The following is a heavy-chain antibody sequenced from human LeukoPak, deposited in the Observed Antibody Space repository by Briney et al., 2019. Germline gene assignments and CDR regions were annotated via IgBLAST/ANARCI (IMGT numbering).Heavy chain of an antibody. CDR3: AKGQWGVTTYFDY. V-gene: IGHV3-30*18. CDR2: ISYDGSNK. CDR1: GFTFSSYG. J-gene: IGHJ4*02. D-gene: IGHD4-17*01. Sequence: GGSLRLSCAASGFTFSSYGMHWVRQAPGKGLEWVAVISYDGSNKYYADSVKGRFTISRDNSKNTLYLQMNSLRAEDTAVYYCAKGQWGVTTYFDYWGQGTLVTVSS.